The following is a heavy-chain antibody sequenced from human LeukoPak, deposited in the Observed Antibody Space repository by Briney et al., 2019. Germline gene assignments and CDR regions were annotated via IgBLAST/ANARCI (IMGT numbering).Heavy chain of an antibody. J-gene: IGHJ4*02. V-gene: IGHV3-30-3*01. CDR2: ISYDGSKK. CDR1: GFTLSSYA. Sequence: GSLRLSCAASGFTLSSYAMHWVRQAPGKGLEWVAVISYDGSKKYYADSVKGRFTISRDNSKNTLYLQMNSLRAEDTAVYYCARAYTSSWHNFDYWGQGTLVTVSS. D-gene: IGHD6-13*01. CDR3: ARAYTSSWHNFDY.